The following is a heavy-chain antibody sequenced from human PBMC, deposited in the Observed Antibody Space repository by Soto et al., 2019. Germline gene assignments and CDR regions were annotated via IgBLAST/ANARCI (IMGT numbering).Heavy chain of an antibody. J-gene: IGHJ6*03. D-gene: IGHD3-10*01. Sequence: QVQLQQWGAGLLKPSETLSLTCAVYGGSFSGYQWSWIRQTPGKGLEWIGEINESGDINYNPSLTSRVTTLLDTPTTQISLKLSSVPAADTAVYYCARGLILWFGELSRRGGYYYYMDVWGKGTTVTVSS. V-gene: IGHV4-34*01. CDR1: GGSFSGYQ. CDR2: INESGDI. CDR3: ARGLILWFGELSRRGGYYYYMDV.